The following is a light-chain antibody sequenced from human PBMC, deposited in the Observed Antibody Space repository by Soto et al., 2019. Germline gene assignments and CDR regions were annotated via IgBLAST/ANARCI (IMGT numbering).Light chain of an antibody. CDR2: DVS. CDR1: SSDVGGFNY. J-gene: IGLJ3*02. CDR3: CSYAGSYTWV. V-gene: IGLV2-11*01. Sequence: QSVLTQPRSVSGSPRQSVTISCTGSSSDVGGFNYVSWYQQHPDKAPKLMIYDVSKRPSGVPDRFSGSKSGNTASLTISGLQAEDEANYYCCSYAGSYTWVFGGGTKLTVL.